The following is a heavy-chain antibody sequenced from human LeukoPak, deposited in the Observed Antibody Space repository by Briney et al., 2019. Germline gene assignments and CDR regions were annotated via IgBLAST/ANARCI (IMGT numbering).Heavy chain of an antibody. D-gene: IGHD1-26*01. CDR1: GYTFTSYG. J-gene: IGHJ5*02. CDR3: AREVGATLGFDP. Sequence: ASVKVSCKASGYTFTSYGISWVRQAPGQGAEWRGWICAYNGKTNYAQKLQGRVTMTTDTSTSTAYMELRSLTSDDTAVYYCAREVGATLGFDPWGQGTLVIVSS. CDR2: ICAYNGKT. V-gene: IGHV1-18*01.